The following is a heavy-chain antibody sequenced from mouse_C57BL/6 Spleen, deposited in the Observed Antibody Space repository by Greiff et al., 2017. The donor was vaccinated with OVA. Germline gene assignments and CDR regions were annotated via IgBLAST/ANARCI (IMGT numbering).Heavy chain of an antibody. J-gene: IGHJ1*03. CDR3: AREKAYYDDGDWYFDV. CDR1: GYTFTSYW. D-gene: IGHD2-4*01. CDR2: LYPGSGST. V-gene: IGHV1-55*01. Sequence: VKLQQPGAELVKPGASVKMSCKASGYTFTSYWITWVKQRPGQDLAWIGDLYPGSGSTNYHEKFTSNATLTVDTSSSTAYLQLSILTSEDSAVYYCAREKAYYDDGDWYFDVWGTGTTVTVSS.